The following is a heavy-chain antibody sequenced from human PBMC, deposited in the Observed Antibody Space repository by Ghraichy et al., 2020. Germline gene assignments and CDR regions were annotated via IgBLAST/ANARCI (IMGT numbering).Heavy chain of an antibody. J-gene: IGHJ4*02. CDR1: GFIFSNYA. CDR3: AKGGRRFLEWLFFDY. Sequence: GGSLRLSCTASGFIFSNYAMSWVRQAPGKGLEWVSAIRGSGDNTFYADSVKGRFTISRDNSKNTLYLQMSSLRAEDTAVYYCAKGGRRFLEWLFFDYWGQGTLVTVSS. CDR2: IRGSGDNT. D-gene: IGHD3-3*01. V-gene: IGHV3-23*01.